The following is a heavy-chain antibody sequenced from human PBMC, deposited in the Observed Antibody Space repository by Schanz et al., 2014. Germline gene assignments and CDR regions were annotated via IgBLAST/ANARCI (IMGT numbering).Heavy chain of an antibody. V-gene: IGHV1-18*01. J-gene: IGHJ4*02. CDR2: ISAYNGNT. D-gene: IGHD6-6*01. CDR3: ARDQSPYTNSSDVRYFAY. CDR1: GYTFNNYTYV. Sequence: QVLQVQSGSELKKPGTSVKVSCKASGYTFNNYTYVMIWVRQAPGQGLEWMGWISAYNGNTNYAQKLQGRVTMTADTSTSTAYMDLRSLRSDDTAVYYGARDQSPYTNSSDVRYFAYWGQGTLVTVSS.